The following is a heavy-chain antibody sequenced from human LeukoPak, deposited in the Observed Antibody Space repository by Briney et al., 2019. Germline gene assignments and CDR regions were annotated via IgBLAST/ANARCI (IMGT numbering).Heavy chain of an antibody. J-gene: IGHJ3*02. CDR3: ACLDIVATDYDTQSFDI. CDR2: IYYSGST. D-gene: IGHD5-12*01. CDR1: GGSISSSSYY. Sequence: SETLSLTCTVSGGSISSSSYYWGWIRQPPGKGLEWIGSIYYSGSTYYNPSLKSRVTISVDTSKNQFSLKLSSVTAADTAVYYCACLDIVATDYDTQSFDIWGQGTMVTVSS. V-gene: IGHV4-39*01.